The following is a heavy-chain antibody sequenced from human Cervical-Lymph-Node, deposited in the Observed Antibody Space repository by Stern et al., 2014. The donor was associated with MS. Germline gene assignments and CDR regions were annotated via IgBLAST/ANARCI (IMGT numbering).Heavy chain of an antibody. V-gene: IGHV3-33*01. CDR3: ARGGLWGAYAPMDV. J-gene: IGHJ6*02. CDR1: GFTFSSYG. Sequence: QVHLVESGGGVVQPGRSLRLSCAASGFTFSSYGMHWVRQAPGKGLEWVTVIWHDGSIKQYADSVMGRFTISKDNDRSTLYLQMNSLRAEDTAVYYCARGGLWGAYAPMDVWGQGTTVTVSS. CDR2: IWHDGSIK. D-gene: IGHD3-16*01.